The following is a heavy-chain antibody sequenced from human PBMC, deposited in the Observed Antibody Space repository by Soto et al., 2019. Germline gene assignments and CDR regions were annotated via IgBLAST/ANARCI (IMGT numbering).Heavy chain of an antibody. CDR3: TRDRYYDSSGPDY. J-gene: IGHJ4*02. V-gene: IGHV3-49*04. CDR1: GFTFGDYA. CDR2: IRSKAYGGTT. Sequence: SLRLSCTASGFTFGDYAMSWVRQAPGKGLEWVGFIRSKAYGGTTEYAASVKGRFTISRDDSKSIAYLQMNSLKTEDTAVYYCTRDRYYDSSGPDYWGQGTRVTAPQ. D-gene: IGHD3-22*01.